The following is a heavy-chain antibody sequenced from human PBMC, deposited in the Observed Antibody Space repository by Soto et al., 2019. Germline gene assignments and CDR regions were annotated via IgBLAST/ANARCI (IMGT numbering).Heavy chain of an antibody. CDR1: GGSISSYY. D-gene: IGHD2-15*01. V-gene: IGHV4-59*01. J-gene: IGHJ5*02. CDR3: ARDRGYCSGGRCYGWFDP. Sequence: PSETLSLTCTVSGGSISSYYWSWVRQPPGKGLEWIGYIHYSGSTNYNPSLKSRLTISIDTSKNQSSLKLSSVTAADTAVYYCARDRGYCSGGRCYGWFDPWGQGTLVTVSS. CDR2: IHYSGST.